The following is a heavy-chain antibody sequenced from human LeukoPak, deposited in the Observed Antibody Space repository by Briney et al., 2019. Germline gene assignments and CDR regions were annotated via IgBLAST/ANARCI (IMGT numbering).Heavy chain of an antibody. V-gene: IGHV1-2*06. CDR1: GYTFTVYF. J-gene: IGHJ4*02. CDR3: ARGPSGSDY. CDR2: INPNSGAT. D-gene: IGHD3-10*01. Sequence: ASMKVSCKASGYTFTVYFIHWVRQAPGQGLEWMGRINPNSGATDYAQKFQGRVTMTRDTSISTAYMELSSLKSDDTAVYYCARGPSGSDYWGQGTLVTVSS.